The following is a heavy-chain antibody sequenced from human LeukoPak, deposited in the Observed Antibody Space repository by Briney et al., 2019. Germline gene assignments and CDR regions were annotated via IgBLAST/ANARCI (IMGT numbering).Heavy chain of an antibody. Sequence: PSETLSLTCAVYGGSFSGYYWSWIRQPPGKGLEWIGYIYYSGSTNYNPSLKSRVTISADTSKNQFSLKLSSVTAADTAVYYCARSRGVDYYDSSGYSRPFDYWGQGTLVTVSS. CDR1: GGSFSGYY. V-gene: IGHV4-59*01. CDR2: IYYSGST. D-gene: IGHD3-22*01. CDR3: ARSRGVDYYDSSGYSRPFDY. J-gene: IGHJ4*02.